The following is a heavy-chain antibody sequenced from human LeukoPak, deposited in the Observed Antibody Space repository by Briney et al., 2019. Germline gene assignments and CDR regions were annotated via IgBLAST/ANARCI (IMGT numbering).Heavy chain of an antibody. CDR1: GGSISSGSYY. CDR2: IYTSGST. V-gene: IGHV4-61*02. J-gene: IGHJ6*03. CDR3: ARDGIAYYMDV. Sequence: PSQTLSLTCTVSGGSISSGSYYWSWIRQPAGKGLEWIGRIYTSGSTNYNPSLKSRVTISVDTSKNQFSLKLSSVTAADTAVYYCARDGIAYYMDVWGKGTTVTVPS. D-gene: IGHD1-26*01.